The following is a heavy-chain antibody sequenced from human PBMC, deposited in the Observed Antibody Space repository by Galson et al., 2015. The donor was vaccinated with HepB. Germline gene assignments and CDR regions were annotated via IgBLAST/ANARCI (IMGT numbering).Heavy chain of an antibody. CDR3: AREMGVVEAAEWHNWFDS. CDR2: IGTYSGDR. Sequence: SVKVSCKASGYPFINYAIAWVRQAPGEGLEWMGWIGTYSGDRDNAQQFQGRISMTTDKSTSTAYLELTNLTSDDTAVYYCAREMGVVEAAEWHNWFDSWGQGTLLIVSS. V-gene: IGHV1-18*01. J-gene: IGHJ5*01. D-gene: IGHD2-15*01. CDR1: GYPFINYA.